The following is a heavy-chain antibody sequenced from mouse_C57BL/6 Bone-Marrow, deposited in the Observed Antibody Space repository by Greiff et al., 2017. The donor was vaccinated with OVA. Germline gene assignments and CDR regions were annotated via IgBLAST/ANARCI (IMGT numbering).Heavy chain of an antibody. J-gene: IGHJ1*03. CDR2: ISSGGSYT. CDR3: ASRIYDGNWYFDV. V-gene: IGHV5-6*02. D-gene: IGHD2-3*01. Sequence: EVMLVESGGDLVKPGGSLKLSCAASGFTFSSYGMSWVRQTPDKRLEWVATISSGGSYTYYPDSVKGRFTISRDNAKNTLYLQMSSLKSDDTAMYYSASRIYDGNWYFDVWGTGTTVTVSS. CDR1: GFTFSSYG.